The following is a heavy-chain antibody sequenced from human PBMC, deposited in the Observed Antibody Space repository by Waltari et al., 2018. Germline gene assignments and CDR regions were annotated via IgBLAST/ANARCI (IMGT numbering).Heavy chain of an antibody. CDR2: IKQDGSVQ. D-gene: IGHD3-10*01. CDR3: ARDAPDYYGSYYFEY. Sequence: EVQLVESGGGVVQPGGSLRLSCAASGFNFTSYWLSWVRQAPGRGLEWVANIKQDGSVQYYVDSVKGRFTISRDNAKNSLYLQMSSLRAEDTAVYYCARDAPDYYGSYYFEYWGQGTLVTVSS. CDR1: GFNFTSYW. V-gene: IGHV3-7*01. J-gene: IGHJ4*02.